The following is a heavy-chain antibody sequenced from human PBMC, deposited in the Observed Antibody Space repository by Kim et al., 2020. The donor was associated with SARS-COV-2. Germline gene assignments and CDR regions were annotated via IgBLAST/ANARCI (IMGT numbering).Heavy chain of an antibody. CDR1: GFTFSSYW. Sequence: GGSLRLSCAASGFTFSSYWMSWVRQAPGKGLEWVANIKQDGSEKYYVDSVKGRFTIFRDNAKNSLYLQMNSLRAEDTAVYYCARDEKITGTEYYYYYYMDVWGKGTTVTVSS. CDR3: ARDEKITGTEYYYYYYMDV. CDR2: IKQDGSEK. D-gene: IGHD1-20*01. V-gene: IGHV3-7*01. J-gene: IGHJ6*03.